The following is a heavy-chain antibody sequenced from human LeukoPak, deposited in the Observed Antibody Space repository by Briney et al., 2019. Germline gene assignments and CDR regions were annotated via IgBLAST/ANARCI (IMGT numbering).Heavy chain of an antibody. CDR2: IIPIFGTA. D-gene: IGHD3-22*01. CDR3: ARDVGFSLPDLNHYDSSGYYYDY. Sequence: ASVKVSCKASGGTFSSYAISWVRQAPGQGLEWMGRIIPIFGTANYAQKFQGRVTITTDESTSTAYMELSSLRSEDTAVYYCARDVGFSLPDLNHYDSSGYYYDYWGQGTLVTVSS. J-gene: IGHJ4*02. CDR1: GGTFSSYA. V-gene: IGHV1-69*05.